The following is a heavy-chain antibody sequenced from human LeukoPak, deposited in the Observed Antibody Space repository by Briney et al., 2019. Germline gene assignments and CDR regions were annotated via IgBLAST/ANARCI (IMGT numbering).Heavy chain of an antibody. CDR3: ARAPGRGRYYFDY. Sequence: GGYLRLSCAASGFTFSDYYMSWIRQAPGKGLEWVSYISSSGSTIYYADSVKGRFTISRDNAKNSLYLQMNSLRAEDTAVYYCARAPGRGRYYFDYWGQGTLVTVSS. V-gene: IGHV3-11*01. CDR2: ISSSGSTI. D-gene: IGHD3-10*01. CDR1: GFTFSDYY. J-gene: IGHJ4*02.